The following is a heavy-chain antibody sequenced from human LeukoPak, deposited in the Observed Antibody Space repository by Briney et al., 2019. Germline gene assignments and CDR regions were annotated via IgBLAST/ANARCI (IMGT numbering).Heavy chain of an antibody. Sequence: PGGSLRLSCAASGFTFSSYGMHWVRQAPGKGLEWVAVISYDGSNKYYADSVKGRFTISRDNSKNTLYLQMNSLRAEDTAVYYCAKIGVVATSDYWGQGTLVTVSS. D-gene: IGHD5-12*01. CDR3: AKIGVVATSDY. CDR2: ISYDGSNK. J-gene: IGHJ4*02. V-gene: IGHV3-30*18. CDR1: GFTFSSYG.